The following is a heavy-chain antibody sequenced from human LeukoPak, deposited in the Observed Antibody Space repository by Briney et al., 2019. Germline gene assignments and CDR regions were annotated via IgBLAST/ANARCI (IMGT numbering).Heavy chain of an antibody. V-gene: IGHV3-48*02. Sequence: GGSLRLSCAASGFTFSSYSMNWVRQAPGKGLEWVSYISSSSSTIYYADSVKGRFTISRDNVKNSLYLQMNSLRDEDTAVYYCARDMAGDYVWGSYRPPPDYWGQGTLVTVSS. CDR1: GFTFSSYS. J-gene: IGHJ4*02. D-gene: IGHD3-16*02. CDR3: ARDMAGDYVWGSYRPPPDY. CDR2: ISSSSSTI.